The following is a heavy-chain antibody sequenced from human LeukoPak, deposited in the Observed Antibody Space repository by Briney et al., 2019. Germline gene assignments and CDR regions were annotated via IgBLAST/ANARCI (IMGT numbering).Heavy chain of an antibody. D-gene: IGHD2-2*01. J-gene: IGHJ5*02. V-gene: IGHV6-1*01. CDR1: GDSVSSNSVT. Sequence: SQTLPLTCAISGDSVSSNSVTWNWIRQSPSRGLEWLGRTYYRSTWYNDYAVSARGRITVNPDTSKNQFSLHLNSVTPEDTAVYYCARRLTQYDCFDPWGQGILVTVSS. CDR3: ARRLTQYDCFDP. CDR2: TYYRSTWYN.